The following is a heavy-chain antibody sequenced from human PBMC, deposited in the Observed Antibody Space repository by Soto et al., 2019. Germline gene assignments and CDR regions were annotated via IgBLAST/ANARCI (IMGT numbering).Heavy chain of an antibody. CDR3: ARGATLAAQYYYYYYMDV. D-gene: IGHD6-6*01. Sequence: PSVTLSLTCAVYGGSFSGYYWSWIRQPPGKGLEWIGEINHSGSTNYNPSLKSRVTISVDTSKNQFSLKLSSVTAADTAVYYCARGATLAAQYYYYYYMDVWGKGTTVTVSS. CDR1: GGSFSGYY. V-gene: IGHV4-34*01. CDR2: INHSGST. J-gene: IGHJ6*03.